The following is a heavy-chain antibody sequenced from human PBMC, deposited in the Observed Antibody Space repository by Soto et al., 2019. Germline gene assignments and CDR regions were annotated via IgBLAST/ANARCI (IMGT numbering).Heavy chain of an antibody. Sequence: GGSLRLSCAASGFTFSSYAMSWVRQAPGKGLEWVSAISGSGGSTYYADSVKGRFTISRDNSKNTLYLQMNSLRAEDTAVYYCAKRIQLWLFEETYGMDVWGQGTTVTVSS. CDR1: GFTFSSYA. CDR2: ISGSGGST. J-gene: IGHJ6*02. V-gene: IGHV3-23*01. D-gene: IGHD5-18*01. CDR3: AKRIQLWLFEETYGMDV.